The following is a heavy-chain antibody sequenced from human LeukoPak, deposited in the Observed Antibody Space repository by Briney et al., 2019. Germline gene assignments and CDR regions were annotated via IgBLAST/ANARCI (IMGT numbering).Heavy chain of an antibody. Sequence: SETLSLTCTVSGGSISSYYWSWIRQPPGKGLEWIGYIYYSGSTNYNPSLKSRVIISVDTSKNQFSLKLSSVTAADTAVYYCARAYSGDWFDPWGQGTLVTVSS. J-gene: IGHJ5*02. D-gene: IGHD1-26*01. V-gene: IGHV4-59*01. CDR3: ARAYSGDWFDP. CDR1: GGSISSYY. CDR2: IYYSGST.